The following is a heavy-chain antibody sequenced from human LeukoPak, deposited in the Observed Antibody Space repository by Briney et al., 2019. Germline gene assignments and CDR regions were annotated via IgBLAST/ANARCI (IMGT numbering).Heavy chain of an antibody. CDR2: INPSGGST. CDR3: ARQDIVLIGLEY. D-gene: IGHD2-8*01. V-gene: IGHV1-46*01. CDR1: GGTFTGYY. Sequence: ASVKVSCKASGGTFTGYYMHWVRQAPGQGLEWMGIINPSGGSTSYAQKFQGRVTMTRDTSTSTVYMELSSLRSEDTAVYYCARQDIVLIGLEYWGQGTLVTVSS. J-gene: IGHJ4*02.